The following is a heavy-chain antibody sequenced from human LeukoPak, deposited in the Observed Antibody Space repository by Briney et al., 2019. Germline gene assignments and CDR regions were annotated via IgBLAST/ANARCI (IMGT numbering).Heavy chain of an antibody. CDR3: VKRELYIVATT. V-gene: IGHV3-23*01. D-gene: IGHD5-12*01. CDR2: ISPGGSP. CDR1: GFTSSSNA. Sequence: GASLRLSCAASGFTSSSNAMGWVRQAPGKGLEWVSAISPGGSPYYADSVKGRFTISRDNSKNTLYLQMNSLRAEDTAVYYCVKRELYIVATTWGQGILVTVSS. J-gene: IGHJ5*02.